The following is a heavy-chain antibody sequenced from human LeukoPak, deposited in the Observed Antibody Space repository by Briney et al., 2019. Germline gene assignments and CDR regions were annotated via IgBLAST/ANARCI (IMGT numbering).Heavy chain of an antibody. CDR3: ARGGSAYSLDY. Sequence: SETLSLTCTVSGGSISNNYWSWIRQPPGKGLEWIGFIYYSGSTNYNPSLKSRVLISVDTSRNQFSLKLTSVTAADTAVYYCARGGSAYSLDYWGQGTLVTVSS. D-gene: IGHD3-22*01. CDR1: GGSISNNY. V-gene: IGHV4-59*08. CDR2: IYYSGST. J-gene: IGHJ4*02.